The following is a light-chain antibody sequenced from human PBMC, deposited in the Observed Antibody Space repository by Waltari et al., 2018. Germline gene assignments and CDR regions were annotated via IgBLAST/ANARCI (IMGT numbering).Light chain of an antibody. CDR3: AAWDDSLNGRWV. V-gene: IGLV1-44*01. J-gene: IGLJ3*02. CDR1: ASNIGNNV. CDR2: RRD. Sequence: QSVLTQPPSASGTPGQGVTIPCSGGASNIGNNVVTWYQQVPGKAPKLLIYRRDRRPVGFPDRFSCSKSGTSASLAISGLQSEDEADYYCAAWDDSLNGRWVFGGGTKVTVL.